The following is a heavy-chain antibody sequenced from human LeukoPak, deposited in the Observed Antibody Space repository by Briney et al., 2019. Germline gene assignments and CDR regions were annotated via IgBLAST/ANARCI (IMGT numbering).Heavy chain of an antibody. V-gene: IGHV4-39*01. CDR1: GGSISSSSYY. J-gene: IGHJ4*02. D-gene: IGHD3-3*01. CDR2: IHYTGST. CDR3: ASSITIFGVVVVQFDY. Sequence: PETLSLTCTVSGGSISSSSYYWGWIRQPPGKGLEWIGSIHYTGSTYYNPSLKNRVTISVDTSRKQFSLNLSSVTAADTAVYYCASSITIFGVVVVQFDYWGQGTLVTVSS.